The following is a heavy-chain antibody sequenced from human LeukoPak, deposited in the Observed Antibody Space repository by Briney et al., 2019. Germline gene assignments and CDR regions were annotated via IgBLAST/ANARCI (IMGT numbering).Heavy chain of an antibody. CDR2: INPSGDST. J-gene: IGHJ3*02. Sequence: ASVKVSCKASGYTFTSNYMQWERQAPGQGLEWMGVINPSGDSTSYAQKFQGRGTMTRYTSTSTVYMELNSRRFEDTAVAYYSWRGGYYDYVWGSYRDDAFDSWGQGTMVIVSA. CDR3: SWRGGYYDYVWGSYRDDAFDS. D-gene: IGHD3-16*02. CDR1: GYTFTSNY. V-gene: IGHV1-46*01.